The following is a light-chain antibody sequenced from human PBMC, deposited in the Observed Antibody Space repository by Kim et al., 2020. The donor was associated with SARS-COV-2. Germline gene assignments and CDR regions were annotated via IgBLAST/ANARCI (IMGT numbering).Light chain of an antibody. J-gene: IGLJ2*01. Sequence: SYELTQPPSVSVSPGQTASITCSGDKLGDKYACWYQQKPGQSPVLVIYQDSKRLSGIPERFSGSNSGNTATLTISGTQAMDEADYYCQAWDSSMRVFGGGTQLTVL. CDR1: KLGDKY. V-gene: IGLV3-1*01. CDR2: QDS. CDR3: QAWDSSMRV.